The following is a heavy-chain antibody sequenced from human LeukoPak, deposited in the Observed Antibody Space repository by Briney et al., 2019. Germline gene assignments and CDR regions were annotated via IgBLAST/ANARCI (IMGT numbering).Heavy chain of an antibody. Sequence: GESLKISCKGFGYSFTSYWIGWVRQMPGKGLEWMGIIYVGDSETRYSPSFQGQVTISADKSISTAYLQWSSLKASDTAMYYYARHTVVNYYGSGSPDYWGQGALVTVSS. CDR2: IYVGDSET. CDR3: ARHTVVNYYGSGSPDY. J-gene: IGHJ4*02. V-gene: IGHV5-51*01. D-gene: IGHD3-10*01. CDR1: GYSFTSYW.